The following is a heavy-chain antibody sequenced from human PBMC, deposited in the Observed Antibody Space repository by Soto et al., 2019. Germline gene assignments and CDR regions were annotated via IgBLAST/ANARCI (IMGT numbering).Heavy chain of an antibody. CDR3: ARDWGGGRYFDY. Sequence: LXLTCTVSGGSISRGGYYWSWIRQHPGKGLEWIGYIYYSGSTYYNPSLKSRVTISVDTSKNQFSLKLSSVTAADTAVYYCARDWGGGRYFDYWGQGPLVTVSS. V-gene: IGHV4-31*03. CDR1: GGSISRGGYY. J-gene: IGHJ4*02. CDR2: IYYSGST. D-gene: IGHD2-15*01.